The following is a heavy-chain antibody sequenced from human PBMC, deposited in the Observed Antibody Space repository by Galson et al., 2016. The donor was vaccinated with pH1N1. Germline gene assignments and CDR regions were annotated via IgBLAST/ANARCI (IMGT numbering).Heavy chain of an antibody. CDR1: GFTFSGFE. Sequence: SLRLSCAASGFTFSGFEMNWVRQAPGKGLEWISYITTSGDSLYYADSVKGRFTISRDNAKNSLYLQMNILRVYDTAVYYCARNYYYYYGMDVWGQVTTVTVSS. CDR3: ARNYYYYYGMDV. J-gene: IGHJ6*01. V-gene: IGHV3-48*03. CDR2: ITTSGDSL.